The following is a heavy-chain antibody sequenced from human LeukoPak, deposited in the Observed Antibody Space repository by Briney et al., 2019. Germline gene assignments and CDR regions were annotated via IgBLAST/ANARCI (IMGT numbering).Heavy chain of an antibody. D-gene: IGHD2-21*01. CDR2: ISGSGGST. CDR3: AKDEICGGDCYGMDV. V-gene: IGHV3-23*01. J-gene: IGHJ6*02. Sequence: SGGSLRLSCAASGFTFSSYAMSWVRHAPGKGLEWVSAISGSGGSTYYADSVKGRFSISRDNSKNTLYLQMNSLRAEDTAVYYCAKDEICGGDCYGMDVWGQGTTVTVSS. CDR1: GFTFSSYA.